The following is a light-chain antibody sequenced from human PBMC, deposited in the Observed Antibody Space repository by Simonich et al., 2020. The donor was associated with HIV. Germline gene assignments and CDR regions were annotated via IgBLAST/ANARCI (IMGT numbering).Light chain of an antibody. Sequence: EIVMTQSPATLSLSPGKRATLSCRASQSISSYLAWYQQKPGQAPRLLIYDASNRATGIPARFSGSGSGTEFTLTISSLQSEDFAVYHCQQYTNWPLTFGGGTKVKIK. CDR3: QQYTNWPLT. V-gene: IGKV3D-15*01. CDR1: QSISSY. J-gene: IGKJ4*01. CDR2: DAS.